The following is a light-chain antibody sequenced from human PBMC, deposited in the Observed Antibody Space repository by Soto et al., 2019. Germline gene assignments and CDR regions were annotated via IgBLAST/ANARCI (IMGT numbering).Light chain of an antibody. CDR2: NTN. Sequence: QTVVTQEPSFSVSPGRTVTFTCGLSSGSVSTNHYPSWYQQTPGQAPRTLIYNTNTRSSGVPDRFSGSILGNKAALTITGAHAEDESDYFCVLYMGSAMVFGGGTKLTVL. CDR1: SGSVSTNHY. CDR3: VLYMGSAMV. J-gene: IGLJ3*02. V-gene: IGLV8-61*01.